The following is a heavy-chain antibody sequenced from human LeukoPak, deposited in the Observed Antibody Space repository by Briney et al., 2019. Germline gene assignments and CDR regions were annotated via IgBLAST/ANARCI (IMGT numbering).Heavy chain of an antibody. Sequence: ASVKVSCKASGYIFTDYYMHWVRQAPGQELGWMGRINPNSGGTNYAQKFQGRVTMTQDTATSTAYMELRSLTSDDTAVFYCTRGSSISAQGDTWGQGTLVSVSS. CDR3: TRGSSISAQGDT. CDR2: INPNSGGT. V-gene: IGHV1/OR15-1*04. D-gene: IGHD3-16*01. CDR1: GYIFTDYY. J-gene: IGHJ4*02.